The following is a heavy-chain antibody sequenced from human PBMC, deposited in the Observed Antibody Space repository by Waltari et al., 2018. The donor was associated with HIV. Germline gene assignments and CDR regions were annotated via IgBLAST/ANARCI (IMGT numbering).Heavy chain of an antibody. CDR3: ARVSDSYGTVFEY. D-gene: IGHD3-10*01. J-gene: IGHJ4*02. Sequence: QVQLQESGPGLVKSSQTLSLTCTVSGGSISSGNYYWNWVRQDPGKGLEWIGYIQHSGSTYYNPSLKSRVSISVSTSKNQFSLDLTSVTAADTAVYYCARVSDSYGTVFEYWGQGTLVSVSS. CDR1: GGSISSGNYY. V-gene: IGHV4-31*03. CDR2: IQHSGST.